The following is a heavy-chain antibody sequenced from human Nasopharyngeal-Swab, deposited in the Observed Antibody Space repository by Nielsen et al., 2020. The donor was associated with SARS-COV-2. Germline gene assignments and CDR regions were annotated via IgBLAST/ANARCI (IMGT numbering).Heavy chain of an antibody. D-gene: IGHD4-17*01. CDR3: ARDAPAHSGAFY. J-gene: IGHJ4*02. CDR2: IAHDASNE. Sequence: GGSLRLYCAASGFTFSSFGMHWVRQAPGKGLEWVAFIAHDASNEYYGDSVKGRFSISRDSSKNTLYLQMDSLRGEDTAVYYCARDAPAHSGAFYWGRGTLVTVSS. CDR1: GFTFSSFG. V-gene: IGHV3-30*03.